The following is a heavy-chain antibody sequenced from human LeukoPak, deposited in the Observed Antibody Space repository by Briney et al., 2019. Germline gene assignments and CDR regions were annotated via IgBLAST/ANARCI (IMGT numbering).Heavy chain of an antibody. D-gene: IGHD6-13*01. CDR1: GYIFTTYA. J-gene: IGHJ4*02. CDR2: ISAYNGNT. V-gene: IGHV1-18*01. Sequence: ASVKVSCKASGYIFTTYALNWVRQAPGQGLEWMGWISAYNGNTNYAQKLQGRVTMTTDTSTSTAYMELRSLRSDDTAVYYCAREDSSSCDYWGQGTLVTVSS. CDR3: AREDSSSCDY.